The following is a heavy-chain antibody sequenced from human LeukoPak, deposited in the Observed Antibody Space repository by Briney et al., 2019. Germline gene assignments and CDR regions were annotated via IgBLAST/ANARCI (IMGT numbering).Heavy chain of an antibody. D-gene: IGHD6-6*01. V-gene: IGHV4-4*07. CDR1: GGSTSSYY. Sequence: PSETLSLTCTVSGGSTSSYYWSWIRQPPGKGLEWIGRIYTSGSTNYNPSLKSRVTISVDTSKNQFSLKLSSVTAADTAVYYCARGLRQLVRSWHYWGQGTLVTVSS. J-gene: IGHJ4*02. CDR3: ARGLRQLVRSWHY. CDR2: IYTSGST.